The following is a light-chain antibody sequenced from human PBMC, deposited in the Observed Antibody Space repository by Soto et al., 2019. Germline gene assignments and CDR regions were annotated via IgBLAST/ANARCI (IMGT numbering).Light chain of an antibody. CDR2: LNNDGSH. V-gene: IGLV4-69*01. Sequence: QSVLTQSPSASASLGASVKLTCTLSSGHSSYAIAWHQKQPGKGPRYLMDLNNDGSHSKGDGIPDRFSGSSSGAERYLIISSLQSEDEAYYYCQTWGNGFQVFGGGTKLTVL. CDR3: QTWGNGFQV. J-gene: IGLJ2*01. CDR1: SGHSSYA.